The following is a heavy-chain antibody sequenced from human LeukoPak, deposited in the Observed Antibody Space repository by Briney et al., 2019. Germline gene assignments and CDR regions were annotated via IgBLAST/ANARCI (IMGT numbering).Heavy chain of an antibody. D-gene: IGHD5-18*01. Sequence: SETLSLTCTVSGGSISSYYWSWIRQPPGKGLEWIGYIYYSGSTNYNPSLKSRVTISADTSKNQFSLKLSSVTAADTAVYYCARDLRYSYGYVSPNWFDPWGQGTLVTVSS. CDR2: IYYSGST. CDR3: ARDLRYSYGYVSPNWFDP. J-gene: IGHJ5*02. V-gene: IGHV4-59*01. CDR1: GGSISSYY.